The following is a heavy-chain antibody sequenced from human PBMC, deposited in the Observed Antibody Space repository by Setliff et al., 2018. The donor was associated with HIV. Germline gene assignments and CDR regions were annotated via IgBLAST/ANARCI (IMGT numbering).Heavy chain of an antibody. Sequence: GASVKVSCKASGYTFTDYYMHWVQQAPAKGLEWMGRVDPKNGKTLYAENLRGRITITADTSTDTAYMELKSLRGEDTAVYYCARDPLPDFRGWRYWGQGTLVTVSS. D-gene: IGHD3-10*01. CDR1: GYTFTDYY. CDR3: ARDPLPDFRGWRY. V-gene: IGHV1-69-2*01. J-gene: IGHJ4*02. CDR2: VDPKNGKT.